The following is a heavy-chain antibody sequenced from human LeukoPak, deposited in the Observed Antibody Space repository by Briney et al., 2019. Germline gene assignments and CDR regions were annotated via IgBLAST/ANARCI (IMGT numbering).Heavy chain of an antibody. CDR3: ACRNEWLAYAFDI. V-gene: IGHV5-51*01. Sequence: KCGESLKISCKGSGYSFTHYWIGWGRQMSGEGVEWVGIYYPGECKTKYSPSFQGQVTISADKSIRTAYLQWSILKASDTAMYYCACRNEWLAYAFDIWGQGTMVTVSS. D-gene: IGHD3-3*01. CDR2: YYPGECKT. J-gene: IGHJ3*02. CDR1: GYSFTHYW.